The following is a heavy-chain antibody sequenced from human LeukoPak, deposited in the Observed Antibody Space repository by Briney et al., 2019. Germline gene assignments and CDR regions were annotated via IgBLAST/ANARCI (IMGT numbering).Heavy chain of an antibody. CDR1: GGSISSSSYY. Sequence: PSETLSLTCTVSGGSISSSSYYWGWIRQPPGKRLEWIGSIYYSGSTYYNPSLKSRVTISVDTSKNQFSLKLSSVTAADTAVYYCARADYDILTGYPSNWFDPWGQGTLVTVSS. J-gene: IGHJ5*02. V-gene: IGHV4-39*07. CDR3: ARADYDILTGYPSNWFDP. D-gene: IGHD3-9*01. CDR2: IYYSGST.